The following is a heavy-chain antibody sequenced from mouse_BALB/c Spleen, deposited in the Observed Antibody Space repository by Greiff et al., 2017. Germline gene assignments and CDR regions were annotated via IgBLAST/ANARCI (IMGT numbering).Heavy chain of an antibody. J-gene: IGHJ4*01. CDR2: IWSGGST. V-gene: IGHV2-2*02. D-gene: IGHD2-12*01. CDR3: ARLRRYYAMDY. CDR1: GFSLTSYG. Sequence: VQLQQSGPGLVQPSQSLSITCTVSGFSLTSYGVHWVRQSPGKGLEWLGVIWSGGSTDYNAAFISRLSISKDNSKSQVFFKMNSLQANDTAIYYCARLRRYYAMDYWGQGTSVTVSS.